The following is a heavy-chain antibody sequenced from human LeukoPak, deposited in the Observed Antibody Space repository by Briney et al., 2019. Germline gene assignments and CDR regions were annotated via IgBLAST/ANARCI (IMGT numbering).Heavy chain of an antibody. J-gene: IGHJ3*02. V-gene: IGHV5-51*01. Sequence: GGSLKISCKGSGYIFTSYWIGWVRQMPGKGLEWMGIIYPGDSDTRYSPSFQGQVTISADKSISTAYLQWSSLKASDTAMYYCARPQRDSSSWYPINDAFDIWGQGTMVTVSS. CDR3: ARPQRDSSSWYPINDAFDI. CDR1: GYIFTSYW. D-gene: IGHD6-13*01. CDR2: IYPGDSDT.